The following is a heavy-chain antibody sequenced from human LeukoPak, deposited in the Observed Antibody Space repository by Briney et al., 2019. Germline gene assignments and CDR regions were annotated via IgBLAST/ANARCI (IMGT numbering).Heavy chain of an antibody. D-gene: IGHD6-13*01. V-gene: IGHV3-23*01. Sequence: PGGSLRLSCAASGFTYSSYAMSWVRQAPGKGLEWVSAISGSGGSTYHADSVKGRFTISRDNSKNTLYLQMNSLRAEDTAVYYCAKDQGSSWFLGWFDPWGQGTLVTFSS. J-gene: IGHJ5*02. CDR1: GFTYSSYA. CDR3: AKDQGSSWFLGWFDP. CDR2: ISGSGGST.